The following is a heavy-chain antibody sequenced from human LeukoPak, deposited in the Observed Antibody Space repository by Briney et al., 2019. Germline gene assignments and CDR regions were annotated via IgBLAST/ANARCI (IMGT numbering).Heavy chain of an antibody. V-gene: IGHV4-39*01. J-gene: IGHJ4*02. CDR1: GGSISSSSYY. D-gene: IGHD5-18*01. CDR2: IYYSGST. Sequence: SETLSLTCTVSGGSISSSSYYWGWIRQPPGKGLEWIGSIYYSGSTYYNPSLKSRVTVSVDTSKNQFSLKLSSVTAADTAVYYCANEGDTAMDYWGQGTLVTVSS. CDR3: ANEGDTAMDY.